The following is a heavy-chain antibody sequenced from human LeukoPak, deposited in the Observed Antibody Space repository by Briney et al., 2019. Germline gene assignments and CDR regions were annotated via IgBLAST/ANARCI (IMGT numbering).Heavy chain of an antibody. J-gene: IGHJ4*02. Sequence: PGGSLRLSCAASGFTFSTSAMRGVRQAPGKGLEWVSAISGSGGNTYYADSVKGRVTISRDNSKNTVYLQMNSLRAEDTAVYYCAKWFAQGGSGRYVDWWCQGTLVTVSS. CDR1: GFTFSTSA. CDR3: AKWFAQGGSGRYVDW. D-gene: IGHD3-10*01. V-gene: IGHV3-23*01. CDR2: ISGSGGNT.